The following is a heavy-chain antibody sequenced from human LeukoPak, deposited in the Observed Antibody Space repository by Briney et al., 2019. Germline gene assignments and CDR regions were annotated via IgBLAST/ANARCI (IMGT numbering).Heavy chain of an antibody. J-gene: IGHJ4*02. CDR2: IKQDGSEK. CDR3: VRESVYGSRSYYSY. V-gene: IGHV3-7*04. CDR1: GFTFSSYW. D-gene: IGHD3-10*01. Sequence: GGSLRLSCAASGFTFSSYWMSWVRQAPGKGLEWVANIKQDGSEKFYVNSVKGRFTISRDNAKSSLYLQMNSLRAEDTAVYFCVRESVYGSRSYYSYWGQGTLVTVSS.